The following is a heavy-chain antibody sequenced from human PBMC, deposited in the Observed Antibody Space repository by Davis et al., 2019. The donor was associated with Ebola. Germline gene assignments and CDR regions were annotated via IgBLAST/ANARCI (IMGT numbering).Heavy chain of an antibody. CDR2: ISGSGGST. V-gene: IGHV3-23*01. CDR3: ARAHSSSWYGNYYYGMDV. J-gene: IGHJ6*04. D-gene: IGHD6-13*01. Sequence: GGSLRLSCTDSVITFSSYAMTWVRQAPGKGLEWVSAISGSGGSTYYADSVKGRFTISRDNSKKTLYLQMNSLRAEDTAVYYCARAHSSSWYGNYYYGMDVWGKGTTVTVSS. CDR1: VITFSSYA.